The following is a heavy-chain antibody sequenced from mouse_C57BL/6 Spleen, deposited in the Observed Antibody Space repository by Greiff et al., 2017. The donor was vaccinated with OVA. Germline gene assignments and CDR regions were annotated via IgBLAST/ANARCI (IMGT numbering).Heavy chain of an antibody. CDR3: ARDDGGDFDV. Sequence: VQLQQPGAELVRPGSSVKLSCKASGYTFTSYWMHWVKQRPIQGLEWIGNIDPSDSETHYNQKFKDKATLTVDKSSSTVYMQLSSLTSEDSAVYYCARDDGGDFDVWGTGTTVTVSS. J-gene: IGHJ1*03. CDR2: IDPSDSET. D-gene: IGHD2-3*01. V-gene: IGHV1-52*01. CDR1: GYTFTSYW.